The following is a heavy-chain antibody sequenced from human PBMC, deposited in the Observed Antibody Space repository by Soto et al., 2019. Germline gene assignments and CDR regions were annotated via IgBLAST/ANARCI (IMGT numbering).Heavy chain of an antibody. D-gene: IGHD2-15*01. Sequence: GASVKVSCKVSGYTLTELSMHWVRQAPGKGLEWMGGFDPEDGETIYAQKFQGRVTMTEDTSTDTAYMELSSLRSEDTAVYYCATASDIVVVVAATGAFDIWGQGTMVTVSS. CDR2: FDPEDGET. V-gene: IGHV1-24*01. J-gene: IGHJ3*02. CDR3: ATASDIVVVVAATGAFDI. CDR1: GYTLTELS.